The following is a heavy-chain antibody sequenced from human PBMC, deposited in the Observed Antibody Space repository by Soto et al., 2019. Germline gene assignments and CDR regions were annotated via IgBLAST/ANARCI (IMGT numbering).Heavy chain of an antibody. CDR2: IYPGDSDT. D-gene: IGHD2-2*01. CDR1: GYSFTSYW. J-gene: IGHJ4*02. CDR3: ARLKLGVHCSSTSCNYFDY. Sequence: PGESLKISCKGSGYSFTSYWIGWVRQMPGKGLEWMGIIYPGDSDTRYSPSFQGQVTISADKSISTAYLQWSSLKASDTAMYYCARLKLGVHCSSTSCNYFDYWGQGTLVTVSS. V-gene: IGHV5-51*01.